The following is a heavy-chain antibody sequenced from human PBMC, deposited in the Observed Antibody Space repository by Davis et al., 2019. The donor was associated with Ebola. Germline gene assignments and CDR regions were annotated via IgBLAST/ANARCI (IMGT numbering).Heavy chain of an antibody. V-gene: IGHV1-69*05. CDR2: IIPIFGTA. CDR3: ARDLKGYYYDSSGYHIS. J-gene: IGHJ5*02. D-gene: IGHD3-22*01. Sequence: SVKVSCKASGGTFSSYAISWVRQAPGQGLEWMGGIIPIFGTANYAQKFQGRVTMTRDTSTSTVYMELSSLRSEDTAVYYCARDLKGYYYDSSGYHISWGQGTLVTVSS. CDR1: GGTFSSYA.